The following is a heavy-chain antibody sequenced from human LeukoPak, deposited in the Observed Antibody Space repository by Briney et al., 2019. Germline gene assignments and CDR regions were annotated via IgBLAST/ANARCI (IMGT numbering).Heavy chain of an antibody. D-gene: IGHD3-3*01. CDR3: AKDTSQVVIRPDAFDI. Sequence: GGSLRLSCAASGFTFSSYGMHWVRQAPGKGLEWVAVISYDGSNKYYADSVKGRFTISRDNSKNTLYLQMNSLRGEDTAVYYCAKDTSQVVIRPDAFDIWGQGTMVTVSS. J-gene: IGHJ3*02. CDR1: GFTFSSYG. V-gene: IGHV3-30*18. CDR2: ISYDGSNK.